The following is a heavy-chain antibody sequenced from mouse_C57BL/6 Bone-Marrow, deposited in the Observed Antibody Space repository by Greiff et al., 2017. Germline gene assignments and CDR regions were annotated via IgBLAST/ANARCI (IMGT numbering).Heavy chain of an antibody. CDR3: TTYSNPYYAREY. V-gene: IGHV14-4*01. Sequence: EVQLQQSGAELVRPGASVKLSCTASGFNIKDDYMHWVKQRPEQGLEWIGWIDPENGDTEYASKFQGKATITADTSSNTAYLQLSSLTSEDTAVYYCTTYSNPYYAREYWGEGTSVTVSP. J-gene: IGHJ4*01. D-gene: IGHD2-5*01. CDR2: IDPENGDT. CDR1: GFNIKDDY.